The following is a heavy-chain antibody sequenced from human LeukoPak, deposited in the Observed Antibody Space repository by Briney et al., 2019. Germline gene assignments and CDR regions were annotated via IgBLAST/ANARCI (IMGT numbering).Heavy chain of an antibody. J-gene: IGHJ3*02. CDR2: ISGSGGST. Sequence: PGGSLRLSCAASGFTFSSYAMSWVRQAPGKGLEWVSAISGSGGSTYYADSVKGRFTISRDNSKNTLFLQMNSLRAEDTAVCYCAKGRYYYDSSDAFDIWGQGTMVTVSS. V-gene: IGHV3-23*01. CDR3: AKGRYYYDSSDAFDI. CDR1: GFTFSSYA. D-gene: IGHD3-22*01.